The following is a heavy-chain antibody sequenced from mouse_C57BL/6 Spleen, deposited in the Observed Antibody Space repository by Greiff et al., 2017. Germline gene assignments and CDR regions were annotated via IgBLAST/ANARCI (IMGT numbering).Heavy chain of an antibody. CDR2: IRNKANGYTT. D-gene: IGHD2-5*01. V-gene: IGHV7-3*01. CDR1: GFTFTDYY. Sequence: EVQVVESGGGLVQPGGSLSLSCAASGFTFTDYYMSWVRQPPGKALEWLGFIRNKANGYTTEYSASVKGRFTISRDNSHSILYLQMKALRAEDSATYYCARLYSNYVDYWGQGTTLTVSS. CDR3: ARLYSNYVDY. J-gene: IGHJ2*01.